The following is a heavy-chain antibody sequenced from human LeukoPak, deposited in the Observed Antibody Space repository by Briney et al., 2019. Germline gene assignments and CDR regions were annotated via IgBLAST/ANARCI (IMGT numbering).Heavy chain of an antibody. Sequence: PGGSLRLSCAASGFTFSSYGMHWVRQAPGKGLEWAAFIRYDGSNKYYADSVKGRFTISRDNSKNSLYLQMNSLRAEDTAVYYCAKDQGTTVVTPEFDPWGQGTLVTVSS. J-gene: IGHJ5*02. V-gene: IGHV3-30*02. CDR3: AKDQGTTVVTPEFDP. CDR2: IRYDGSNK. CDR1: GFTFSSYG. D-gene: IGHD4-23*01.